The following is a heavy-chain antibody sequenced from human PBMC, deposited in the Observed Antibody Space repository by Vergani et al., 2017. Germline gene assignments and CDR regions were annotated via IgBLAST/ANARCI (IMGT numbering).Heavy chain of an antibody. J-gene: IGHJ4*02. Sequence: EVQLVESGGGLVQPGGSLRLSCAASGSTFSSYAMNWVRQAPGKGLEWVSYISCSSSTIYYADAVKGRFTISRDNAKNSLHLQMNNRKAEDTAVYYCARQSRDVFCTYGVCPFGYWGQGALVTVSS. CDR1: GSTFSSYA. CDR2: ISCSSSTI. CDR3: ARQSRDVFCTYGVCPFGY. V-gene: IGHV3-48*01. D-gene: IGHD2-8*01.